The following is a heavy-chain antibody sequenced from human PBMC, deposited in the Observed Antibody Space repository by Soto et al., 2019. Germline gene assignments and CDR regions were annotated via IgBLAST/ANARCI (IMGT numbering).Heavy chain of an antibody. J-gene: IGHJ5*02. V-gene: IGHV1-24*01. CDR1: GYTLNEVA. D-gene: IGHD4-17*01. CDR3: TTYHGDYNFDH. CDR2: FDPDEAET. Sequence: GASVKVSCKVSGYTLNEVAMHWVRQAPGKGLEWLGGFDPDEAETIYAQHFQGRVTMTEDTSTDTVYMELSSLRSEDTALYFCTTYHGDYNFDHWGQGTLVTGSS.